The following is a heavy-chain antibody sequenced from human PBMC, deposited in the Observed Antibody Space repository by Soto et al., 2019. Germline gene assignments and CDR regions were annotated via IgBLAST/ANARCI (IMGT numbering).Heavy chain of an antibody. D-gene: IGHD2-15*01. Sequence: GGSLRLSCAASGFTFSSYAMTWVRQAPGKGMEWVAGISASGGSTYYADSVKGRFTISRDISKNTLYLQMNSLRAEDAAVYYCAKDFVGSIPDCFDSWGQGTLVTVSS. V-gene: IGHV3-23*01. CDR3: AKDFVGSIPDCFDS. J-gene: IGHJ4*02. CDR2: ISASGGST. CDR1: GFTFSSYA.